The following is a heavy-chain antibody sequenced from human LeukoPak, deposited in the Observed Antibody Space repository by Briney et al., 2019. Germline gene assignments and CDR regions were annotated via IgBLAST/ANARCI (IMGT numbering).Heavy chain of an antibody. CDR1: GFTVSSNS. CDR3: AKSMGRYYDSSGYWNYDAFDI. Sequence: GGSLRLSCTVSGFTVSSNSMSWVRQAPGKGLEWVSSISGSGGSTYNADSVKGRFTISRDNSKNTLYLQMNSLRAEDTAVYYCAKSMGRYYDSSGYWNYDAFDIWGQGTMVTVSS. V-gene: IGHV3-23*01. D-gene: IGHD3-22*01. J-gene: IGHJ3*02. CDR2: ISGSGGST.